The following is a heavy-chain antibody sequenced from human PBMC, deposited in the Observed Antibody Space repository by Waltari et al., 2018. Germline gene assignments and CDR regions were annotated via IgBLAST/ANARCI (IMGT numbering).Heavy chain of an antibody. CDR1: GFTFRAYS. D-gene: IGHD3-3*01. J-gene: IGHJ4*02. CDR2: ISGNCYYK. CDR3: ASLDTREYLGRIFER. V-gene: IGHV3-21*01. Sequence: DVQLVESGGGLVKPGGSLRLSCAASGFTFRAYSIPWVRQVPGKGLEWVSSISGNCYYKFYADTVKGRFTISRDNAKNSFYLQMDSLGSEDTAVYFCASLDTREYLGRIFERWGQGTLVTVSS.